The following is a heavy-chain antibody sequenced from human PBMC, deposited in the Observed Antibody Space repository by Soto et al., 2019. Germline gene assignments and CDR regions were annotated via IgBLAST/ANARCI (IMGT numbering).Heavy chain of an antibody. CDR1: GYTFSGHS. V-gene: IGHV3-30-3*01. D-gene: IGHD1-26*01. CDR3: ARVPYGGSYWREFDY. J-gene: IGHJ4*02. Sequence: GGSLRLSCAASGYTFSGHSMHWVRQAPGKGLQWVAVISYEGSNKNYADSVKGRFTISRDNSKNTLYMQINSLRAEDTAVYYCARVPYGGSYWREFDYWGQGTLVTVSS. CDR2: ISYEGSNK.